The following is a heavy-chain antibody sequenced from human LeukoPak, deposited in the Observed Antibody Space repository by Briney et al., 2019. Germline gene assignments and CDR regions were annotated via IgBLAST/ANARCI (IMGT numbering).Heavy chain of an antibody. CDR3: ARRSSGWSGVDY. CDR1: GYTFTSYD. CDR2: MNPNSGNT. J-gene: IGHJ4*02. V-gene: IGHV1-8*01. D-gene: IGHD6-19*01. Sequence: ASVKVSCKASGYTFTSYDINWVRQATGQGLEWMGRMNPNSGNTGYAQKFQGRVTMTRNTSISTAYMELSSLRSEDTAVYYCARRSSGWSGVDYWGQGTLVTVSS.